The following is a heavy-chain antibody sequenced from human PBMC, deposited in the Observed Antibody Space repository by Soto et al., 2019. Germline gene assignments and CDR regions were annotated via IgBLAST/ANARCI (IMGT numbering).Heavy chain of an antibody. Sequence: EVQLVESGGGLIQPGGSLRLSCAVSGFTVSNNYMSWVRQAPGKGLEGVSVIYSGGYTAYGDSVKGRFTISRDNSKNTTFPEMNSRGAHDAAVFFGGPRPGGGGYWGQGTLVTVSS. CDR1: GFTVSNNY. V-gene: IGHV3-53*01. D-gene: IGHD3-10*01. J-gene: IGHJ4*02. CDR2: IYSGGYT. CDR3: GPRPGGGGY.